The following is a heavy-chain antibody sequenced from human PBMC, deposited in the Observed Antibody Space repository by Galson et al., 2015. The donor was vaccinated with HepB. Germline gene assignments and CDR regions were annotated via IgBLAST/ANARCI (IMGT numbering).Heavy chain of an antibody. V-gene: IGHV1-69*02. CDR3: ARSVGMNWFDP. CDR2: IIPFLDIT. D-gene: IGHD1-26*01. J-gene: IGHJ5*02. CDR1: GGTFSSYT. Sequence: SVKVSCKASGGTFSSYTISWVRQAPGQGLEWVGRIIPFLDITTYAQQFQGRVTMTADKSTSTAYMELSSLKSEDTAVYYCARSVGMNWFDPWGQGTLVTVSS.